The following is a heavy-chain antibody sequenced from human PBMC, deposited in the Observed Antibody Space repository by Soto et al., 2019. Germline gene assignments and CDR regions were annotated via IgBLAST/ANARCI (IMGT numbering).Heavy chain of an antibody. CDR3: ARDYYGDYRAFDI. V-gene: IGHV3-33*01. J-gene: IGHJ3*02. Sequence: QVQLVESGGGVVQPGRSLRLSCAASGFTFSSYGMHWVRQAPGKGLEGVAVIWYDGSNKYYADSVKGRFTISRDNYNNTLYLQMNSLRAEDTAVYYCARDYYGDYRAFDIWGQGTMVTVSS. CDR1: GFTFSSYG. D-gene: IGHD4-17*01. CDR2: IWYDGSNK.